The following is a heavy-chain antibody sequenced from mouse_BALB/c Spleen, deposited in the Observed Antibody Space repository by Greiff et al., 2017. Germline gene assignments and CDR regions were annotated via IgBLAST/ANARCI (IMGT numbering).Heavy chain of an antibody. CDR1: GFSLTSYG. Sequence: VKLQQSGPGLVAPSQSLSITCTVSGFSLTSYGVHWVRQPPGKGLEWLGVIWAGGSTNYNSALMSRLSISKDNSKSQVFLKMNSLQTDDTAMYYCASIYLRDAMDYWGQGTSVTVSS. D-gene: IGHD2-1*01. J-gene: IGHJ4*01. CDR3: ASIYLRDAMDY. CDR2: IWAGGST. V-gene: IGHV2-9*02.